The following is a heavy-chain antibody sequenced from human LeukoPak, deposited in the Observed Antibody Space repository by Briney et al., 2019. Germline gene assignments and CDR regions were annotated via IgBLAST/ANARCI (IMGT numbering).Heavy chain of an antibody. Sequence: ASVKVSCKASGYTFTSYYMHWVRQAPGQGLEWMGIINPSGGSTTYAQKFQGRVTMTRDTSTSTVYMELSSLRSDDTAVYYCARWGVAGNHYWGQGILVTVSS. V-gene: IGHV1-46*01. CDR1: GYTFTSYY. D-gene: IGHD6-19*01. CDR3: ARWGVAGNHY. J-gene: IGHJ4*02. CDR2: INPSGGST.